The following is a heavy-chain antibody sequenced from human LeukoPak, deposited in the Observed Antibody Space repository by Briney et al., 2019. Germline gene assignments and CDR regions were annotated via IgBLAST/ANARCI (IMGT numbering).Heavy chain of an antibody. J-gene: IGHJ3*02. CDR3: ARQIPTDAFDI. Sequence: GASLKISCKGSGYSFTSYWIGCVRQMPGKGLECMGIIYPGDSDSRYRPSFQGQVTISADKSIRTTYRQWSSLKASDTAMYYCARQIPTDAFDIWGQGTMVTVSS. V-gene: IGHV5-51*01. D-gene: IGHD2-21*01. CDR1: GYSFTSYW. CDR2: IYPGDSDS.